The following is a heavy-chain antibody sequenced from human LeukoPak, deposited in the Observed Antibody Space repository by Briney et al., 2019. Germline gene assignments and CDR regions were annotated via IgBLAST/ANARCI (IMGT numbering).Heavy chain of an antibody. CDR2: ISYDGSDK. Sequence: GGSLRLSCAASGFTFSSSGMHWVRQAPGKGLEWVAVISYDGSDKYYADSGKGRFTISRDNSKNTLYLQMNSLRAEDTAVYYCARVRGRDILTGYDYWGQGTLVTVSS. D-gene: IGHD3-9*01. J-gene: IGHJ4*02. CDR1: GFTFSSSG. CDR3: ARVRGRDILTGYDY. V-gene: IGHV3-30*03.